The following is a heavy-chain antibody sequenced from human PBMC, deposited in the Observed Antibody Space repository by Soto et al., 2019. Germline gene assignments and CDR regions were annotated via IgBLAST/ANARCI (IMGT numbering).Heavy chain of an antibody. D-gene: IGHD4-17*01. CDR3: AHRTPVTRIDH. CDR1: GFSLTTKEVV. Sequence: QITLKESGPTLVKSTQTLTLTCTFSGFSLTTKEVVVGWIRQPPGKGLEWLGFIYGNNDERYSPSLKSRLAITKDSSNDQVVLTMANMDPADTATYYCAHRTPVTRIDHGGQGLLVSVSS. J-gene: IGHJ4*02. V-gene: IGHV2-5*01. CDR2: IYGNNDE.